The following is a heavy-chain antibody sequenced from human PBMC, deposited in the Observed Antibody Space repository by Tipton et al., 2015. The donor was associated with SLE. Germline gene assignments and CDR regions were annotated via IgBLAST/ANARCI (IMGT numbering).Heavy chain of an antibody. CDR1: DYSITSGYH. D-gene: IGHD1-7*01. V-gene: IGHV4-38-2*01. J-gene: IGHJ4*02. Sequence: GLVKPSETLSLTCGVSDYSITSGYHWGWIRQSPGKGLEWIGSIYYSGSTYYNPSLKSRVTISVDTSKNQFSLRLSSVTAADTAVYYCARAGGRYSWNSGFGVWGQGALVTVSS. CDR2: IYYSGST. CDR3: ARAGGRYSWNSGFGV.